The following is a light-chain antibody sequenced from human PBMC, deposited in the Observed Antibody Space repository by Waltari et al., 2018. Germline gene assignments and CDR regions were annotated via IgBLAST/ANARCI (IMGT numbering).Light chain of an antibody. V-gene: IGKV1-12*01. CDR1: QDINGW. Sequence: HMTQSPSSVSASVGDRVTSTCRAGQDINGWLTWYQQKAGKAPKPLIYAVSTLQTGVPSRFSGARSGTDYTLTITGLQPEDFATYFCQQGNTFPPTFGQGTKVDIK. J-gene: IGKJ1*01. CDR3: QQGNTFPPT. CDR2: AVS.